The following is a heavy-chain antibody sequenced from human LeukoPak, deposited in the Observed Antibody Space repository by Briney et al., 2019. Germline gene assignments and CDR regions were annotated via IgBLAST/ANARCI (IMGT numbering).Heavy chain of an antibody. CDR3: AREHPVAIAADY. CDR1: GGSISGYY. D-gene: IGHD5-12*01. CDR2: IYTSGST. Sequence: SETLPLTCTVSGGSISGYYWSWVRQPAGKALESIGRIYTSGSTNYNPSLKSRVTMSVDTSKNQFSLKLSSVTAADTAVYYCAREHPVAIAADYWGQGTLVTVSS. J-gene: IGHJ4*02. V-gene: IGHV4-4*07.